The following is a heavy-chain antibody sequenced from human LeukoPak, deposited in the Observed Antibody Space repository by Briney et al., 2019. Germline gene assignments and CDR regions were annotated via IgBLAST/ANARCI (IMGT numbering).Heavy chain of an antibody. CDR3: ARGPRYCSSTSCYGRYYYYYYMDV. D-gene: IGHD2-2*01. J-gene: IGHJ6*03. CDR1: GYTFTGYY. V-gene: IGHV1-2*02. CDR2: INPNSGGT. Sequence: ASVKVSCKASGYTFTGYYMHRVRQAPGQGLEWMGWINPNSGGTNYAPKFQGRVTMTRDTSISTAYMELSRLRSDDTAVYYCARGPRYCSSTSCYGRYYYYYYMDVWGKGTTVTVSS.